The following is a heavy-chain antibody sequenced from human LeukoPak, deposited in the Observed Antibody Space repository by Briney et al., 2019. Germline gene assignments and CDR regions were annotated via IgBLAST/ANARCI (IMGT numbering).Heavy chain of an antibody. D-gene: IGHD1-26*01. V-gene: IGHV3-23*01. CDR3: AKDFRGSYLIDY. CDR1: GFTLSSYA. CDR2: ISGSGGST. J-gene: IGHJ4*02. Sequence: GGPLRLSCAASGFTLSSYAMSWVRQAPGKGLEWVSAISGSGGSTYYADSVKGRFTISRDNSKNTLYLQMNSLRAEDTAVYYCAKDFRGSYLIDYWGQGTLVTVSS.